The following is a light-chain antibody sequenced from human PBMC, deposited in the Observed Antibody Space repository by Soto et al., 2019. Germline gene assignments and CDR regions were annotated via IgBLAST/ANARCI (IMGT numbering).Light chain of an antibody. CDR3: SSYTSSSTRV. Sequence: QSALTQPASVSGSPGQSITISCTGTSSDVGGYNYVSWYQQHPGKAPKLMIYDVSNRPSGVSNRFHGSKSGNTASLTISGLQAEDEADYYCSSYTSSSTRVFGGGTKLTVL. CDR2: DVS. CDR1: SSDVGGYNY. J-gene: IGLJ2*01. V-gene: IGLV2-14*01.